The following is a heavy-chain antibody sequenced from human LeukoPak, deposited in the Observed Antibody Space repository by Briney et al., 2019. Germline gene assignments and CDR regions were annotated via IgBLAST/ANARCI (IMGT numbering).Heavy chain of an antibody. CDR1: GFTFSSYE. Sequence: GGSLRLSCAASGFTFSSYEMNWVRQAPGKGLEWVSHISSSGSTIYYADSVKGRFTISRDNAKNSLYLQMNSLRAEDTAVYYCATPLWFGELFPYYWGQGTLVTVSS. J-gene: IGHJ4*02. CDR2: ISSSGSTI. CDR3: ATPLWFGELFPYY. V-gene: IGHV3-48*03. D-gene: IGHD3-10*01.